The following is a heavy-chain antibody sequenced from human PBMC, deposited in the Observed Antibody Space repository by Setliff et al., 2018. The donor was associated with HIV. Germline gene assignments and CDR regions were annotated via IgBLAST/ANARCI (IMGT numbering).Heavy chain of an antibody. V-gene: IGHV3-33*01. D-gene: IGHD2-8*01. Sequence: PGGSLRLSCAASGFTFSSYGMHWVRQAPGKGLEWVAVIWHDGSNSYYADSVKGRFTISRDNSKNTLYLQMNSLRVEDTAVYYCAALSVRTNPVYGVISTRFDPWGQGSLVTVSS. J-gene: IGHJ5*02. CDR1: GFTFSSYG. CDR3: AALSVRTNPVYGVISTRFDP. CDR2: IWHDGSNS.